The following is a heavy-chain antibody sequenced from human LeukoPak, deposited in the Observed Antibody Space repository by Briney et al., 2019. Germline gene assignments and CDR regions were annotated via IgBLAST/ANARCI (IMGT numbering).Heavy chain of an antibody. CDR1: GYTFTGYY. CDR3: ARGGYYGSGSYLTHY. D-gene: IGHD3-10*01. J-gene: IGHJ4*02. CDR2: INPNSGGT. Sequence: ASVKVSCKASGYTFTGYYMHWVRQAPGQGLEWMGWINPNSGGTNYAQKFQGRVTMTRDTSISTAYMELSRLRSDDTAVYYCARGGYYGSGSYLTHYWGQGTLVTVSS. V-gene: IGHV1-2*02.